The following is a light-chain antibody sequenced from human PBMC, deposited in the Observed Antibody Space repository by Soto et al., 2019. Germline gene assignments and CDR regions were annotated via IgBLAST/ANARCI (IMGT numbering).Light chain of an antibody. J-gene: IGKJ4*01. V-gene: IGKV3-11*01. CDR3: HQRSNWPPLT. CDR1: QSVSTF. CDR2: DAS. Sequence: EIVLTQSPATLSLSPGERATLSCRASQSVSTFLAWYQQRPGQPPRLVIYDASRRATGIPSRFSGSGSGTDFTLTISSLEPEDFAIYYCHQRSNWPPLTFGGGTKVEVK.